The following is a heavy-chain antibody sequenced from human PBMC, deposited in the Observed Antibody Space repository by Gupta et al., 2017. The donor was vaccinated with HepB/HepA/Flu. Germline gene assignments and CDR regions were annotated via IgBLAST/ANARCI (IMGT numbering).Heavy chain of an antibody. CDR2: IYSNGDA. Sequence: EVQLVQSGGGSIQPGGSLRLTCAASEFTVFNNLMYWVGLPPGKGPEWVSLIYSNGDASYADSVRARFTISRDKSKNTLYLQMNSLRAEDTAMYFCARKTDTRVGGDYWGQGTLVTVSS. J-gene: IGHJ4*02. CDR3: ARKTDTRVGGDY. CDR1: EFTVFNNL. D-gene: IGHD1-26*01. V-gene: IGHV3-53*01.